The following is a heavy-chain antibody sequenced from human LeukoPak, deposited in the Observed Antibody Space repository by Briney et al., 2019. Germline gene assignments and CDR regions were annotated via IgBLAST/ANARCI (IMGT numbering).Heavy chain of an antibody. Sequence: GGSLRLSCSASGFSLSDYGMSWVRQAPGKGLEWVSYISSSGSTIYYADSVKGRFTISRDNAKNSLYLQMNSLRAEDTAVYYCARDRPKGLLTDYYYGMDVWGQGTTVTVSS. CDR2: ISSSGSTI. V-gene: IGHV3-11*01. CDR3: ARDRPKGLLTDYYYGMDV. CDR1: GFSLSDYG. J-gene: IGHJ6*02.